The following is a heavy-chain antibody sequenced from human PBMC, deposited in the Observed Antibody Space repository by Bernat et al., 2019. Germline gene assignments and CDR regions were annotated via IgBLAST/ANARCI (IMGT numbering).Heavy chain of an antibody. Sequence: QVQLVESGGGVVQPGRSLRLSCAASGFTFSSYGMHWVSQAPGKGLEWVAVIWYDGSNKYYADSVKGRFTISRDNSKNTLYLQMNSLRAEDTAVYYCARPRGGDYDEAGFAEYFQHWGQGTLVTVSS. CDR1: GFTFSSYG. D-gene: IGHD4-17*01. CDR3: ARPRGGDYDEAGFAEYFQH. V-gene: IGHV3-33*01. J-gene: IGHJ1*01. CDR2: IWYDGSNK.